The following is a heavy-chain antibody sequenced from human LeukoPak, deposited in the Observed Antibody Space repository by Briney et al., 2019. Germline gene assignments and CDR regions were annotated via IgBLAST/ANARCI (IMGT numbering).Heavy chain of an antibody. CDR1: GFTFRSYG. CDR3: AKDRISMVRSSDIDN. J-gene: IGHJ4*02. CDR2: ITYDDFYK. Sequence: GGSLRLSCAASGFTFRSYGMHWVRQAPGKGLEWVALITYDDFYKYYGDSVKGRFTISRDNSKNTLYLQMNSLRVEDTAVYYCAKDRISMVRSSDIDNWGQGTLATVSS. V-gene: IGHV3-30*18. D-gene: IGHD3-10*01.